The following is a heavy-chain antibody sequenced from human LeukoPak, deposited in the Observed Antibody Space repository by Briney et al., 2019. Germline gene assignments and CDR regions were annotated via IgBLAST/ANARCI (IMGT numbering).Heavy chain of an antibody. Sequence: GESLKISCKGSGYRFTSYWIGWVRQMPGKGLEWMGIIYPGDSEGRYSPSFQGQVTISADKSINTAYLQWNSLKASDTAMYYCARHQPRTVTALSGGFDLWGRGTLVTVSS. CDR3: ARHQPRTVTALSGGFDL. D-gene: IGHD2-21*02. V-gene: IGHV5-51*01. J-gene: IGHJ2*01. CDR2: IYPGDSEG. CDR1: GYRFTSYW.